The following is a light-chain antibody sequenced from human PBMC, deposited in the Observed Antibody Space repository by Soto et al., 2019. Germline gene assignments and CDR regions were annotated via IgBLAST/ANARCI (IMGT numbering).Light chain of an antibody. CDR2: GVT. Sequence: QSALTQPASVSGSPGQSITISCTGTSGDVGSYNLVSWYQHHPGKAPKLMIYGVTKRPSGISNRFSGSKSGNTASLTISGLQAEDEADYYCCSYAGSSTLGVFGGGTKLTV. V-gene: IGLV2-23*02. J-gene: IGLJ3*02. CDR3: CSYAGSSTLGV. CDR1: SGDVGSYNL.